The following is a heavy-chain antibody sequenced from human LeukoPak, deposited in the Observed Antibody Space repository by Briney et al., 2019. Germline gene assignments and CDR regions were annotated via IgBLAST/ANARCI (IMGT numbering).Heavy chain of an antibody. V-gene: IGHV4-59*11. D-gene: IGHD2-2*01. J-gene: IGHJ6*03. CDR3: ARWYQLRFGYYYYYYMDV. CDR1: GGSISSHY. CDR2: IYYSGST. Sequence: SETLSLTCTVSGGSISSHYWSWIRQPPGKGLEWIGYIYYSGSTNYNPSLKSRVTISVDTSKNQFSLKLSSVTAADTAVYYCARWYQLRFGYYYYYYMDVWGKGTTVTVSS.